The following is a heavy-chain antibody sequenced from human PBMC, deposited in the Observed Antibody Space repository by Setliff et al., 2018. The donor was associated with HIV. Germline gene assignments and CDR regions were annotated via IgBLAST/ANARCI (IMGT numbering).Heavy chain of an antibody. CDR3: ARESGGVVIKGAYYYYMDV. CDR2: MNPNSGNT. CDR1: GYTFTSYE. D-gene: IGHD3-3*01. Sequence: ASVKVSCKASGYTFTSYEINWVRQATGQGLEWMGWMNPNSGNTGYAQKFQGRVTMTRNTSISTAYMELSSLRSEDTAAYYCARESGGVVIKGAYYYYMDVWGKGTTVTAS. V-gene: IGHV1-8*02. J-gene: IGHJ6*03.